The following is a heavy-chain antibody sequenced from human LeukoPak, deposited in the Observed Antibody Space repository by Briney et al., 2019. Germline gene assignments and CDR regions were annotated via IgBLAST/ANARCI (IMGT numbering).Heavy chain of an antibody. Sequence: GGSLRLSCTTSGFTFGDYAMSWVRQAPGKGLEWVGFIRSKAYGGTTEYAASVKGRFTISRDGSKSIAYLQMNSLRAEDTAVYYCAKDPRMTTLDYWGQGTLVTVSS. CDR2: IRSKAYGGTT. V-gene: IGHV3-49*04. CDR3: AKDPRMTTLDY. CDR1: GFTFGDYA. J-gene: IGHJ4*02. D-gene: IGHD4-11*01.